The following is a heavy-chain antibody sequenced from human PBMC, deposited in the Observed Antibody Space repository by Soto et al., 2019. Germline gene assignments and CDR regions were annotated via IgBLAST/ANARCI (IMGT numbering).Heavy chain of an antibody. V-gene: IGHV1-46*03. D-gene: IGHD3-3*01. CDR2: IDPSGGST. CDR3: ARDLTGGPTYYDFWSGYSPVDY. J-gene: IGHJ4*02. CDR1: GYNFTSYY. Sequence: ASVKVSCKASGYNFTSYYMHWVRQAPGQGLEWMGIIDPSGGSTSYAQKFQGRVSMTRDTSTSTVYMDLSSLRSEDTAVYYCARDLTGGPTYYDFWSGYSPVDYWGLGTLVTVSA.